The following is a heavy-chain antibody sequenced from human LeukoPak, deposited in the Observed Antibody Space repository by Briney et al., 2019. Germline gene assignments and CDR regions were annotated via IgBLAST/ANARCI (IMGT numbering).Heavy chain of an antibody. CDR3: ARSEATVGYYHYYMDV. Sequence: SETLSLTCTVSGGSISSSSYYWGWIRQPPGKGLEWIGSIYYSGSTYYNPSLKSRVTISVDTSKNQFSLKLSSVTAADTAVYYCARSEATVGYYHYYMDVWGKGTTVTVSS. J-gene: IGHJ6*03. D-gene: IGHD4-17*01. CDR1: GGSISSSSYY. CDR2: IYYSGST. V-gene: IGHV4-39*01.